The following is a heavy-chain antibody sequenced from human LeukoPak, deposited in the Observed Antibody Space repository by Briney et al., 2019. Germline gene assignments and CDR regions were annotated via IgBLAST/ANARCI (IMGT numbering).Heavy chain of an antibody. CDR2: VSTGSNYI. Sequence: PGGSLRLSCTASGFTFSSYSLNWVRQAPGKGLEWVSSVSTGSNYIYYADSVKGRFTISRDNDKNSLYLQMNSLRVEDTAVYYCAREETPAYCGGDCYEGYGMDVWGQGTTVTVSS. CDR3: AREETPAYCGGDCYEGYGMDV. CDR1: GFTFSSYS. D-gene: IGHD2-21*02. V-gene: IGHV3-21*01. J-gene: IGHJ6*02.